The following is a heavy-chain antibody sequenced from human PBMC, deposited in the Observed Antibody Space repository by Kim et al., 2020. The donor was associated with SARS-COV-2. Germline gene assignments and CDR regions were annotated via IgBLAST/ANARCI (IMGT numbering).Heavy chain of an antibody. CDR1: GFTFTSSA. CDR2: IVVGSGNT. CDR3: AAGIAAAYWYFDI. J-gene: IGHJ2*01. D-gene: IGHD6-25*01. Sequence: SVKVSCKASGFTFTSSAVQWVRQARGQRLEWIGWIVVGSGNTNYAQKFQERVTITRDKSTSTAYMELSSLRSEYTAVYYCAAGIAAAYWYFDIWGRGTLVTVSS. V-gene: IGHV1-58*01.